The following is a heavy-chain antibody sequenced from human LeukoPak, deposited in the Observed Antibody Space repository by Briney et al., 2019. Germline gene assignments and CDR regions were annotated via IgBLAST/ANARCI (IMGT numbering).Heavy chain of an antibody. CDR1: GYTFTSDG. V-gene: IGHV1-18*01. J-gene: IGHJ6*02. D-gene: IGHD2-2*01. Sequence: GDTVTVSCTASGYTFTSDGISWGRQAPGQGLEWMGWISAYNGNTNYAQTLQGRVTITTETSTSTAYMERRSLRPDDTAVYYRARRCGSTSCSTCSYYYYGMDLWGQGTTVTVSS. CDR2: ISAYNGNT. CDR3: ARRCGSTSCSTCSYYYYGMDL.